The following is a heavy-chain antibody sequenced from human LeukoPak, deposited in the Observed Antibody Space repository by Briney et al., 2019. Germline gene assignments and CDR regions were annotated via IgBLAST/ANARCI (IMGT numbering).Heavy chain of an antibody. V-gene: IGHV1-69*05. J-gene: IGHJ5*02. Sequence: SVKVSCKASGGTFSSYAISWVRQAPGQGLEWMGGIIPIFGTANYAQKFQGRVTITTDESTSTAYMELSSLRSEDTAVYYCAFTPTQGDNYYDSSGYLAWFDPWGQGTLVTVSS. CDR2: IIPIFGTA. D-gene: IGHD3-22*01. CDR1: GGTFSSYA. CDR3: AFTPTQGDNYYDSSGYLAWFDP.